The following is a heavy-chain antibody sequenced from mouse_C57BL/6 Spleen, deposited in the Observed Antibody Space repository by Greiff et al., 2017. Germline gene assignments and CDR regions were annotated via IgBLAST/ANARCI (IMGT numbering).Heavy chain of an antibody. D-gene: IGHD1-1*01. CDR3: ARPGYYCCSYWYFAV. Sequence: EVMLVESGGDLVKPGGSLKLSCAASGFTFSSYGMSWVRQTPDNRLEWVATISSGGSYTYYPDSVKGRFTISSDNAKNTLYLQMSSLKSEDTAMYYCARPGYYCCSYWYFAVWGTGTMVTVSS. V-gene: IGHV5-6*01. J-gene: IGHJ1*03. CDR1: GFTFSSYG. CDR2: ISSGGSYT.